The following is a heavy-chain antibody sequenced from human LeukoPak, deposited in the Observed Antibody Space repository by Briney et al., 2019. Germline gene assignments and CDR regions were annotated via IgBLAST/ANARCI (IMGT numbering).Heavy chain of an antibody. J-gene: IGHJ1*01. CDR3: AREDILTGQFDAEYFQH. CDR2: INPSGGST. Sequence: ASVKVSCKASGYTFTSYYMHWVRQAPGQGLEWMGIINPSGGSTSYAQKFQGRVTMTRDTSTSTVYMELSSLRSEDTAVYYCAREDILTGQFDAEYFQHWARAPWSPSPQ. V-gene: IGHV1-46*01. D-gene: IGHD3-9*01. CDR1: GYTFTSYY.